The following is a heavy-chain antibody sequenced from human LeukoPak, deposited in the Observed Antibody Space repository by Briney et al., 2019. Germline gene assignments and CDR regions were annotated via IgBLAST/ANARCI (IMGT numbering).Heavy chain of an antibody. J-gene: IGHJ4*02. CDR1: GFTFSSYA. D-gene: IGHD6-6*01. V-gene: IGHV3-23*01. CDR3: AKDGMYSSSSSYYFDY. Sequence: GGSLRLSCAASGFTFSSYAMSWVRQAPGKGLEWVSTISGTGGSTYYADSVKGRFTISRDNSKNTLYLQMNSLRAEDTAVYYCAKDGMYSSSSSYYFDYWGQGTLVTVSS. CDR2: ISGTGGST.